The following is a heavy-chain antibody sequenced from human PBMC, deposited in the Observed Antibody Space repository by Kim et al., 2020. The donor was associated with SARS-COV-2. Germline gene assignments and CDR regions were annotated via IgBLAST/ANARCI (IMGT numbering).Heavy chain of an antibody. CDR2: ISSSSSNI. CDR1: GFTFSSYS. V-gene: IGHV3-21*01. CDR3: ASSRCYYGSSGQGVFDY. D-gene: IGHD3-22*01. J-gene: IGHJ4*02. Sequence: GGSLRLSCAASGFTFSSYSMNWVRQAPGKGLEWVSSISSSSSNIYYADSVKGRFTISRDNAKNSLFLHMNSLRAEDTALYYCASSRCYYGSSGQGVFDYWGQGTLVTVSS.